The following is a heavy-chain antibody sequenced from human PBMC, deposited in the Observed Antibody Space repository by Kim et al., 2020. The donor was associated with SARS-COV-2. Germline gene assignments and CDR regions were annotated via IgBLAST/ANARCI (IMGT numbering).Heavy chain of an antibody. CDR3: ARHVSSRIAVVPAAIDY. D-gene: IGHD2-2*01. J-gene: IGHJ4*02. V-gene: IGHV4-39*01. CDR1: GGSISSSSHY. CDR2: IYYIGTT. Sequence: SETLSLTCTVSGGSISSSSHYWGWIRQPPGRGLEWIGVIYYIGTTFYNPSLKSRVTISVDTSKNQFSLQLTSVTAADTAVYYCARHVSSRIAVVPAAIDYWGQGTLVTVSS.